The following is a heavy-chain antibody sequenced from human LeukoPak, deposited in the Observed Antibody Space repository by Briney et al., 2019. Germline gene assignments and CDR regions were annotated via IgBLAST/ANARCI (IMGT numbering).Heavy chain of an antibody. J-gene: IGHJ6*02. CDR2: ISYDGSTE. CDR3: AKDYGDYGWNYGMDV. D-gene: IGHD4-17*01. CDR1: GFSFSSYS. V-gene: IGHV3-30-3*01. Sequence: PGGSLRPSCAASGFSFSSYSIHWVRQAPGKGLEWVAVISYDGSTEYFADSVKGRFTISRDNSKNTLSLQMNSLRTDDTAVYYCAKDYGDYGWNYGMDVWGQGTTVTVSS.